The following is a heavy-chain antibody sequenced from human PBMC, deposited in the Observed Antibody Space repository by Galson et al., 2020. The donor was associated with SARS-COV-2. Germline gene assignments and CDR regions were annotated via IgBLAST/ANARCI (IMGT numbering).Heavy chain of an antibody. CDR1: GFTFSDVW. Sequence: PGGSLRLSCAASGFTFSDVWMTWVRQAPGKGLEWVGRIRTKTEGGTTDLAEPVKGRFTISRDDSKKTLFLQMNSLKTEDTGVYYCSTSRSQRDVYGVDVWGQGTTVIVSS. J-gene: IGHJ6*02. V-gene: IGHV3-15*01. CDR3: STSRSQRDVYGVDV. CDR2: IRTKTEGGTT. D-gene: IGHD2-2*01.